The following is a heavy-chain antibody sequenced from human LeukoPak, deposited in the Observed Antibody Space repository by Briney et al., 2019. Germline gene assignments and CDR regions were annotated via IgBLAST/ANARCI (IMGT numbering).Heavy chain of an antibody. CDR2: INAGNGNT. D-gene: IGHD1-26*01. Sequence: GASVKVSCKASGYTFTSYAMHWVRQAPGQRLEWMGWINAGNGNTKYSQKFQGRVTITRDTSASTAYMELSSLRSEDTAVYYCARERVQWEPFDYWGQGTLVTVSS. CDR3: ARERVQWEPFDY. CDR1: GYTFTSYA. J-gene: IGHJ4*02. V-gene: IGHV1-3*01.